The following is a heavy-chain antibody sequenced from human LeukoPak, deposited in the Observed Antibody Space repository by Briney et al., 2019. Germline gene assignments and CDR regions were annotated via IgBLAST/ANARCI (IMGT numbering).Heavy chain of an antibody. CDR1: GFTFSNYV. J-gene: IGHJ6*02. V-gene: IGHV3-64*01. CDR3: AKDLGYCSSTSCYYYYYGMDV. Sequence: GGSLRLSCAASGFTFSNYVLFWVRQAPGKGLEYVSAISSNGGNTCYANSVKGRFTISRDNSKNTLYLQMNSLRAEDTAVYYCAKDLGYCSSTSCYYYYYGMDVWGQGTTVTVSS. CDR2: ISSNGGNT. D-gene: IGHD2-2*01.